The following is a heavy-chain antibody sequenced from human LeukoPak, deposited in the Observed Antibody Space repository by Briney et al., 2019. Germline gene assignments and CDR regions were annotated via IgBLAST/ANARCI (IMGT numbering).Heavy chain of an antibody. V-gene: IGHV4-34*01. CDR1: GGSFSGYY. CDR3: ARGPSGSGYLPDLNN. Sequence: SETLSLTCAVYGGSFSGYYWSWIRQPPGKGLEWIGEINHSGSTNYNPSLKSRVTISVDTSKNQFSLKLSSVTAADTAVYYCARGPSGSGYLPDLNNWGRETLVPSPQ. CDR2: INHSGST. J-gene: IGHJ4*02. D-gene: IGHD6-25*01.